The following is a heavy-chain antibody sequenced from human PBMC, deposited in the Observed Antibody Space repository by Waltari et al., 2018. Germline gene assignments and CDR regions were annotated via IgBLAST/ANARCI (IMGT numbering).Heavy chain of an antibody. V-gene: IGHV3-9*01. CDR3: AKDKGSGWHDLKSHYYYYGMDV. CDR1: GFTFDDYA. Sequence: EVQLVESGGGLVQPGRSLRLSCAASGFTFDDYAMYWVRQAPGKGLEWVSGISYNSGSIGYADSVKGRFTISRDNAKKSMYLQMNSLRAEDTALYYCAKDKGSGWHDLKSHYYYYGMDVWGQGTTVTVSS. J-gene: IGHJ6*02. CDR2: ISYNSGSI. D-gene: IGHD6-19*01.